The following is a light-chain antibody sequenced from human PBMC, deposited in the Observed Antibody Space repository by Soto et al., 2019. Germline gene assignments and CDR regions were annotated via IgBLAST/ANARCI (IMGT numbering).Light chain of an antibody. CDR2: DAS. V-gene: IGKV1-33*01. CDR1: QDISNY. J-gene: IGKJ5*01. CDR3: QQYDNRPIT. Sequence: DIQMTQSPSSLSASLGDRFTITCQASQDISNYLNWYQQKPGKAPKLLIYDASNLETGVPSRFSGSGSGTDFTFTISSLQPEDIATYYCQQYDNRPITFGQGTRLEI.